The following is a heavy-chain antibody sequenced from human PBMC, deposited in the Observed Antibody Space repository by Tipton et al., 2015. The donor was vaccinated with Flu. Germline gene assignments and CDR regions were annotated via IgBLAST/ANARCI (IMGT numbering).Heavy chain of an antibody. D-gene: IGHD7-27*01. Sequence: SLRLSCAASGFTFSSLWMSWVRQAPGKGLEWVANIKQDGSEIHYVDSVKGRFTISRDNAKNSLYLQMNSLSVEETAVYYCARDKLGGPTLCDYWGQGTLVTVSS. CDR2: IKQDGSEI. J-gene: IGHJ4*02. V-gene: IGHV3-7*01. CDR1: GFTFSSLW. CDR3: ARDKLGGPTLCDY.